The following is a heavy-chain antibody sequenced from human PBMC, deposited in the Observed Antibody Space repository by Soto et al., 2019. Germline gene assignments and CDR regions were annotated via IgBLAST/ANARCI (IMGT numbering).Heavy chain of an antibody. CDR2: ISYDGSNK. J-gene: IGHJ4*02. CDR3: AKAPTDYCAHPDYFDY. V-gene: IGHV3-30*18. D-gene: IGHD4-17*01. Sequence: QVQLVESGGGVVQPGRSLRLSCAASGFTFSSYGMHWVRQAPGKGLEWVAVISYDGSNKYHADSVKGRLTISRDNSKNTLYLKMNKLRAEDTAVYYCAKAPTDYCAHPDYFDYWGQGTLVTVSS. CDR1: GFTFSSYG.